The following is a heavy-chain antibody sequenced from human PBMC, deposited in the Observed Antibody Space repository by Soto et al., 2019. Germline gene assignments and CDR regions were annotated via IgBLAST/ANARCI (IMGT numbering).Heavy chain of an antibody. CDR1: GGSISNGGYY. D-gene: IGHD3-10*01. J-gene: IGHJ6*02. CDR3: ARVVRDYYGSGSYYYYGMDV. V-gene: IGHV4-31*03. CDR2: IYYSGTT. Sequence: QVQLQESGPGLVKPSQTLSLTCTVSGGSISNGGYYWSWIRQHPGKGLEWIGYIYYSGTTYYNPSLKSRVTISVDTSRTQFSLKLRSVTAADTAVYYCARVVRDYYGSGSYYYYGMDVWGQGTTVTVSS.